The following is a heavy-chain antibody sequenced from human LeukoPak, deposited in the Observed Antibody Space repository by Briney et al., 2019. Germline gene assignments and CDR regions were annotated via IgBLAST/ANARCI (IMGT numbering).Heavy chain of an antibody. CDR1: GFTFSSYW. CDR3: ARAVDDYVWGSYRPPGH. CDR2: IKQDGSEK. V-gene: IGHV3-7*05. Sequence: PGGSLRLSCAASGFTFSSYWMIWVRQAPGKGLEWVANIKQDGSEKYHVDSVKGRFTISRDNAKNSLYPQMNSLRAEDTAVYYCARAVDDYVWGSYRPPGHWGQGTLVTVSS. D-gene: IGHD3-16*02. J-gene: IGHJ4*02.